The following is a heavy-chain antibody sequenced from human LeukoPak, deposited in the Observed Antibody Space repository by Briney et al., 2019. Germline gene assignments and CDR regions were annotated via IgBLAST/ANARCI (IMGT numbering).Heavy chain of an antibody. CDR3: ARDLFPGVLRYFDWHIPPSYMDV. V-gene: IGHV4-34*01. J-gene: IGHJ6*03. Sequence: SETLSLTCAVYGGSFSGYYWSWIRQPPGKGLEWIGEINHSGSTNYNPSLKSRVTISVDTSKNQFSLKLSSVTAADTAVYYCARDLFPGVLRYFDWHIPPSYMDVWGKGTTVTVSS. D-gene: IGHD3-9*01. CDR2: INHSGST. CDR1: GGSFSGYY.